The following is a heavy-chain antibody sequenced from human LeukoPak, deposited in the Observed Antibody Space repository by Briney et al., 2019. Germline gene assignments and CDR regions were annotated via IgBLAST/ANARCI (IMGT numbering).Heavy chain of an antibody. CDR1: GFTFSSYS. CDR2: ISSSSSYI. J-gene: IGHJ4*02. D-gene: IGHD3-10*01. V-gene: IGHV3-21*01. CDR3: ARVTRRGVIIIRGYYFDY. Sequence: GGSLRLSCAASGFTFSSYSMNWVRQAPGKGLEWVSSISSSSSYIYYADSVKGRFTISRDNAKNTLYLQMNSLRAEDTAVYYCARVTRRGVIIIRGYYFDYWGQGTLVTVSS.